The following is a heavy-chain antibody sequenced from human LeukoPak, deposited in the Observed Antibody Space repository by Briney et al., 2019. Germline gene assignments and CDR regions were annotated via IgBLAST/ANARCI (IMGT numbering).Heavy chain of an antibody. J-gene: IGHJ4*02. CDR3: ARDAYPDYYDSSGYFDY. D-gene: IGHD3-22*01. CDR2: IYHSGST. Sequence: SGTLSLTCAVSGGSISSSNWWSWVRQPPGKGLEWIGEIYHSGSTNYNPSLKSRVTISVDKSKNQFSLKLSSVTAADTAVYYCARDAYPDYYDSSGYFDYWGQGTLVTVSS. CDR1: GGSISSSNW. V-gene: IGHV4-4*02.